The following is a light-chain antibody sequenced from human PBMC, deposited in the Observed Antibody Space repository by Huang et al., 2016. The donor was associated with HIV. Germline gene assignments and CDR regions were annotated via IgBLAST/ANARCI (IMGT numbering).Light chain of an antibody. CDR1: QSITTS. J-gene: IGKJ1*01. Sequence: DIQMTQSPSSLSASVGDRVTITCRARQSITTSLNWYQQRPGKAPKLLIYDASTLQSGVPSRFSGSGSGTDFTLTISSLQPEDFATYHCQQSYRTPDTFGQGTKVEIK. CDR2: DAS. V-gene: IGKV1-39*01. CDR3: QQSYRTPDT.